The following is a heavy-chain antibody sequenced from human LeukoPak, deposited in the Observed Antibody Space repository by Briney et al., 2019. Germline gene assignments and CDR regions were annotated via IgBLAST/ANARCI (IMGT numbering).Heavy chain of an antibody. CDR1: GYSFTSYA. Sequence: VASVQVSCKASGYSFTSYAIIWVRQAPGHGLEWMGWISAYNGGTRYAQKVQGRLTMTTDTPTSTAYMELSSLRSEDTAVYYCARDRGYCSGGSCAPRGMDVWGQGTTVTVSS. CDR2: ISAYNGGT. V-gene: IGHV1-18*01. CDR3: ARDRGYCSGGSCAPRGMDV. D-gene: IGHD2-15*01. J-gene: IGHJ6*02.